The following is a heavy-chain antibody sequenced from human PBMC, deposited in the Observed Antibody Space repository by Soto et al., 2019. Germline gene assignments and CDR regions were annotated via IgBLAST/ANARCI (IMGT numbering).Heavy chain of an antibody. CDR2: IYYSGST. D-gene: IGHD3-22*01. CDR1: GGSISSGDYY. CDR3: ARGPNYYDSSGYGYYYYGMDV. V-gene: IGHV4-30-4*01. Sequence: PSETLSLTCTVSGGSISSGDYYWSWIRQPPGKGLEWIGYIYYSGSTYYNPSLKSRVTISVDTSKNQFSLKLSSVTAADTAVYYCARGPNYYDSSGYGYYYYGMDVWGQGTTVTVSS. J-gene: IGHJ6*02.